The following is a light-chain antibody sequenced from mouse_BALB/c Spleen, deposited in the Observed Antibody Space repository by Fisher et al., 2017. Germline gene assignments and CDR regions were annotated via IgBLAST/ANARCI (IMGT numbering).Light chain of an antibody. Sequence: DIVLTQSPAIMSASPGEKVTMTCSASSSVSYMHWYQQKPGQPPKLLIYAASNQGSGVPARFSGSGSGTDFSLNIHPMEEDDTAMYFCQQSKEVPLTFGAGTKLELK. J-gene: IGKJ5*01. CDR3: QQSKEVPLT. CDR1: SSVSY. V-gene: IGKV3-2*01. CDR2: AAS.